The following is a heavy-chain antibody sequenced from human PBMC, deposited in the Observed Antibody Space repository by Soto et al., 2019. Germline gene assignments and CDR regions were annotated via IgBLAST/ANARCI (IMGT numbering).Heavy chain of an antibody. J-gene: IGHJ4*02. V-gene: IGHV3-23*01. CDR2: ISGSGSST. CDR3: AKGSASQRPYYFDN. D-gene: IGHD5-18*01. CDR1: GFTFSASA. Sequence: EVQLLESGGGLVQPGGSPRLSCAASGFTFSASAMSWVRQAPGKGLEWVSAISGSGSSTYHADSAKGRFTISRDNSRNTLYLEMNSLRAEDTAVYYCAKGSASQRPYYFDNWGQGTLVAVSS.